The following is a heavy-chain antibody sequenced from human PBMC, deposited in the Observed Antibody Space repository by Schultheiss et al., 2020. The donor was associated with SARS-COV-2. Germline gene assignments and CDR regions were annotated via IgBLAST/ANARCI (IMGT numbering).Heavy chain of an antibody. CDR1: GYTFTSYD. CDR3: AKVADGSSIYYMDV. CDR2: ISAYNGNT. V-gene: IGHV1-18*01. D-gene: IGHD3-10*01. J-gene: IGHJ6*03. Sequence: ASVKVSCKASGYTFTSYDINWVRQATGQGLEWMGWISAYNGNTNYAQKLQGRVTMTTDTSTSTAYMELRSLRSDDTAVYYCAKVADGSSIYYMDVWGKGTTVTVSS.